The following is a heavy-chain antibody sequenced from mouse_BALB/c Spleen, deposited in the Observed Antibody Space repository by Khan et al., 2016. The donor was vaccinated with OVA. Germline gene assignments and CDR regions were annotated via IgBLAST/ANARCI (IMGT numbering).Heavy chain of an antibody. J-gene: IGHJ2*01. V-gene: IGHV5-6-3*01. CDR1: GFTFSSYG. CDR2: INSNGGST. D-gene: IGHD2-5*01. Sequence: EVQRVESGGGLVQPGGSLKLSCAASGFTFSSYGMYWVRQTPDKRLELVATINSNGGSTYYPDSVKGRFTISRDNAKNTLYLQRSRLKSEDTAMNYCARRARTVNWGQGTTLTVSS. CDR3: ARRARTVN.